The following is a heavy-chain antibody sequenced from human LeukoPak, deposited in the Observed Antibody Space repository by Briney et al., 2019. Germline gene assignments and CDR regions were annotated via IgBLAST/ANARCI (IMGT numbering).Heavy chain of an antibody. D-gene: IGHD6-13*01. CDR3: AKARIAAAGTGAFDV. CDR1: GFTLSSYG. J-gene: IGHJ3*01. V-gene: IGHV3-23*01. CDR2: FSASDGSA. Sequence: GGSLRLSCAASGFTLSSYGLTWVRQAPGKGLEWVSAFSASDGSAQYAESVRGRFTISRDNSKNTLYLQMDSLRAEDTAVHHCAKARIAAAGTGAFDVWGQGTTVTVSS.